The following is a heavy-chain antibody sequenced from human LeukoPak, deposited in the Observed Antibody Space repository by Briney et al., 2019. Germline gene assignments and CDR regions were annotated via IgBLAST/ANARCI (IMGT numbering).Heavy chain of an antibody. V-gene: IGHV3-64D*09. J-gene: IGHJ4*02. CDR2: ISSNGGST. D-gene: IGHD6-13*01. CDR3: ARGLLAAPGIDY. Sequence: GGSLRLPCSASGFTFSSYAMHWVRQAPGKGLEYVSTISSNGGSTYYADSVKGRFTISRDNSKNTLYLQMSSLRAEDTAVYYCARGLLAAPGIDYWGQGALVTVSS. CDR1: GFTFSSYA.